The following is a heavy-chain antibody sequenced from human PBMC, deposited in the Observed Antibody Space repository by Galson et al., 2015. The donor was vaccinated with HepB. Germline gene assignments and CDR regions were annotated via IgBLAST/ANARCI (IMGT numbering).Heavy chain of an antibody. V-gene: IGHV4-30-2*01. J-gene: IGHJ4*02. CDR2: IHHSGNT. D-gene: IGHD6-6*01. CDR1: GGSVSSGDYS. CDR3: ARLELDTRHFDF. Sequence: LTCGVSGGSVSSGDYSWNWIRQPPGKGLEWIGYIHHSGNTYFKPSLKSRLTMSVDRSGDQFSLRLTSVTAADTAVYYCARLELDTRHFDFWGQGILVTVSS.